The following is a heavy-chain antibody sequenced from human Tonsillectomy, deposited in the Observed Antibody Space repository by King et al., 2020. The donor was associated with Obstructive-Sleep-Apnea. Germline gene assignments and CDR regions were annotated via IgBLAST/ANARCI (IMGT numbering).Heavy chain of an antibody. CDR3: ARDRVVPAASEFDY. CDR2: ISGRSRYT. V-gene: IGHV3-11*06. Sequence: VHLVESGGGLVKPGGSLRLSCTASGFIFSDYYMTWIRQAPGKGQEWVAYISGRSRYTNYADSVKGRFTISRDNANNSLYLQMNSLRAEDTAVYYCARDRVVPAASEFDYWGQGILVTVSS. CDR1: GFIFSDYY. D-gene: IGHD2-2*01. J-gene: IGHJ4*02.